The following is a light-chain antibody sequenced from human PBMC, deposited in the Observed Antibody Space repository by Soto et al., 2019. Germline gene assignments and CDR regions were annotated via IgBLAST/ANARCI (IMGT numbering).Light chain of an antibody. CDR2: GAS. J-gene: IGKJ2*01. V-gene: IGKV3-20*01. CDR1: QSVSSSY. CDR3: QQYGSSPGT. Sequence: EIVLTQSPGTLSLSPGERATLSCRASQSVSSSYLAWYQQKPGQAPRLLIYGASSRATGIPDRFSGSGSGTDFTLTINRLEPEDFAVYYWQQYGSSPGTFGQGTKLEIK.